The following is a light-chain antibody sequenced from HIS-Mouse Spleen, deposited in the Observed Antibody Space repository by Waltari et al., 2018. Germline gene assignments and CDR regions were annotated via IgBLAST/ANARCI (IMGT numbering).Light chain of an antibody. CDR2: EGS. Sequence: QSALTQPASVSGSPGQSITISCTGTSSDVGSYNLVSWYQQHPGKAPKLMIYEGSKRHSGVSIRFSGSKSGNTASLTICGLQAEDEADYYCCSYAGSSPGVFGGGTKLTVL. CDR3: CSYAGSSPGV. V-gene: IGLV2-23*01. J-gene: IGLJ3*02. CDR1: SSDVGSYNL.